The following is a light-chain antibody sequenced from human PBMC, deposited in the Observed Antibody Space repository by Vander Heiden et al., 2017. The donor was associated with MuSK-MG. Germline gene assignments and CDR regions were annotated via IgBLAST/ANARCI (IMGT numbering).Light chain of an antibody. CDR1: QSIGSN. Sequence: VLTQSPDYQSVPPKEKVTITCRASQSIGSNLHGYQQKPDQSPKILIKYASQSFSGVPSRFSGSGSGTDFTLTIDSLEAEDAATYYCHQSSRLPWTFGQGTKVEIK. CDR3: HQSSRLPWT. V-gene: IGKV6-21*01. J-gene: IGKJ1*01. CDR2: YAS.